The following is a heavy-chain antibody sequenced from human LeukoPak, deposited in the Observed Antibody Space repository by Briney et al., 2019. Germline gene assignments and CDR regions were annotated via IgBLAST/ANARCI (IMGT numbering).Heavy chain of an antibody. J-gene: IGHJ4*02. CDR1: GYSFTSYW. CDR2: IYPGDSDT. CDR3: ANSYYYDSSGYLPPFDY. V-gene: IGHV5-51*01. D-gene: IGHD3-22*01. Sequence: GESLKISCKGSGYSFTSYWIGWVRQMPGKGLEWMGIIYPGDSDTRYSPSFQGQVTISADKSISTAYLQWSSLKASDTAMYYCANSYYYDSSGYLPPFDYWGQGTLVTVSS.